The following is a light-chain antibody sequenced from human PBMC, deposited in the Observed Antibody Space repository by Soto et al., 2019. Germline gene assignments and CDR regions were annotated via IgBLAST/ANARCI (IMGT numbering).Light chain of an antibody. V-gene: IGLV2-14*03. Sequence: QSVLTRPASVSRPPGLSIKISCSCTNSDVGGYNYVSWYQHHPGKAPKLLIYDVSNRPSGVSNRFSGSKSDNTASLTISGLQPEDEADYHYCSLAGSSTYVFGTGTKVTVL. J-gene: IGLJ1*01. CDR1: NSDVGGYNY. CDR3: CSLAGSSTYV. CDR2: DVS.